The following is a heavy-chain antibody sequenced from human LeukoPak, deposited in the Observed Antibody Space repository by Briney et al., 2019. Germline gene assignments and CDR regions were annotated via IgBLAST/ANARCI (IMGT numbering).Heavy chain of an antibody. CDR2: ISGSGGST. J-gene: IGHJ2*01. CDR1: GFTVSTNY. V-gene: IGHV3-23*01. CDR3: AKDTPPDYDILTGYYWYFDL. Sequence: GGSLRLSCAASGFTVSTNYMSWVRQAPGKGLEWVSAISGSGGSTYYADSVKGRFTISRDNSKNTLYLQMNSLRAEDTAVYYCAKDTPPDYDILTGYYWYFDLWGRGTLVTVSS. D-gene: IGHD3-9*01.